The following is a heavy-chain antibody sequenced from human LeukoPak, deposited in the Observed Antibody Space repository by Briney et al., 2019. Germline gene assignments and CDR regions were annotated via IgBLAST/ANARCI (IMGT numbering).Heavy chain of an antibody. CDR2: INPNSGGT. D-gene: IGHD3-16*01. V-gene: IGHV1-2*02. Sequence: ASVKVSCKASGYTFTGYYMHRVRQAPGQGLEWMGWINPNSGGTNYAQKFQGRVAMTRDTSISTAYMELSRLRSDDTAVYYCARAAGYDYVFRFDYWGQGTLVTVSS. J-gene: IGHJ4*02. CDR3: ARAAGYDYVFRFDY. CDR1: GYTFTGYY.